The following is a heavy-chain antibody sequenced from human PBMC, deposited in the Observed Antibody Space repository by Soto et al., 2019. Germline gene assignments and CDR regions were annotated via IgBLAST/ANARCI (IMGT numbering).Heavy chain of an antibody. Sequence: QVQFQESGPGLVKPSETLSLTCTVSGGSIDNYYCSWFRQPPGKGLEWIGYISYSGYSAYNFSLKRRVTMSMDTSKTQFYLTLESVTATDTAVYYCARHGFGPLHGLVDVWGQGTMVIISS. J-gene: IGHJ6*02. CDR2: ISYSGYS. CDR3: ARHGFGPLHGLVDV. CDR1: GGSIDNYY. V-gene: IGHV4-59*08. D-gene: IGHD3-10*01.